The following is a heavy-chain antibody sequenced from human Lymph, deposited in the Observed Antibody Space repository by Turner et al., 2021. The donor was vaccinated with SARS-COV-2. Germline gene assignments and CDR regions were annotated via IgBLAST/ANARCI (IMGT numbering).Heavy chain of an antibody. D-gene: IGHD5-18*01. V-gene: IGHV3-53*04. J-gene: IGHJ6*02. CDR2: IYSGGST. Sequence: EVQLVESGGGLVQPGGSLTLACAASGLTVSSNYMTWVRQAPGKGLEWVSVIYSGGSTYYADSVKGRFTISRHNSKNTLYLQMNSLRAEDTAVYYCARDLDTAGGMDVWGQGTTVTVSS. CDR3: ARDLDTAGGMDV. CDR1: GLTVSSNY.